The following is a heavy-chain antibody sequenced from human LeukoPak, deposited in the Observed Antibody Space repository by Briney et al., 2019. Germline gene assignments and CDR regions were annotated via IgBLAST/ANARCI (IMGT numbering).Heavy chain of an antibody. CDR2: ISSSSFYT. CDR1: GFTFSDYY. J-gene: IGHJ3*02. D-gene: IGHD5-18*01. V-gene: IGHV3-11*06. Sequence: PGGSLRLSCAASGFTFSDYYMSWIRQAPGKGLEWISYISSSSFYTSYADSVKGRFTISRDNAKNSLYLQMNSLRAEDTAVYYCARERYSSARDGFDIWGQGTMVTVSA. CDR3: ARERYSSARDGFDI.